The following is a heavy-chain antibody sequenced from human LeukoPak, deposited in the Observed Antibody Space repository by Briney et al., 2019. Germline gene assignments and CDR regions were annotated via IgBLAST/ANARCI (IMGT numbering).Heavy chain of an antibody. Sequence: GGSLRLSCAASGFTFSSYAMTWVRQAPGKGLEYVSAIGGSGANTYYADSVKGRFTISRDNSKNTLYLQMNSLRAEDTAVYHCAKAKGLPFFDYWGQGTLVTVSS. CDR1: GFTFSSYA. V-gene: IGHV3-23*01. D-gene: IGHD2-21*02. CDR2: IGGSGANT. J-gene: IGHJ4*02. CDR3: AKAKGLPFFDY.